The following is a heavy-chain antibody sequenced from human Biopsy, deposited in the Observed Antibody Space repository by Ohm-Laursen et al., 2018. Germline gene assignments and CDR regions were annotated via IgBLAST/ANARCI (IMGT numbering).Heavy chain of an antibody. CDR3: ARDRYYGSESYYSHYNMDV. CDR2: IWYDGGNK. V-gene: IGHV3-33*01. D-gene: IGHD3-10*01. J-gene: IGHJ6*02. CDR1: GFTFSSYG. Sequence: SLRLSCAASGFTFSSYGIHWVRQAPGKGLEWVAVIWYDGGNKYSADSVKGRFSISRDNSKNTVYLQMNSLRAADTAVYYCARDRYYGSESYYSHYNMDVWGQGTTVSVSS.